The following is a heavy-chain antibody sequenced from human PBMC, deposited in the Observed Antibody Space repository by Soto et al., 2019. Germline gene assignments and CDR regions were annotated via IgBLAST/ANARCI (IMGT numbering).Heavy chain of an antibody. CDR3: AREAYYDYVWGSYRYHYFDY. V-gene: IGHV1-69*01. J-gene: IGHJ4*02. D-gene: IGHD3-16*02. CDR2: VVPIFGTA. CDR1: GGTFSSYA. Sequence: QVQLVQSGAEVKKPGSSVKVSCKASGGTFSSYAISWVRQAPGQGLEWMGGVVPIFGTANYEQKFQGRVTITADESTSTAYMELSSLRSEDTAVYYCAREAYYDYVWGSYRYHYFDYWGQGTLVTVSS.